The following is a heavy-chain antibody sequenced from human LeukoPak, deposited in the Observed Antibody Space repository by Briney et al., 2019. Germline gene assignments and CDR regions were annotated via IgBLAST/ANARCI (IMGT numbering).Heavy chain of an antibody. D-gene: IGHD3-22*01. CDR3: AKCGSYYDSSGYTFDY. CDR1: GFTFSTSA. CDR2: ISTSGSST. V-gene: IGHV3-23*01. J-gene: IGHJ4*02. Sequence: GGSLRLSCAASGFTFSTSAMSWVRQAPGKGLEWVSSISTSGSSTFYADSVKGRFTISRDNSKNTLYLQMNSLRAEDTAVYYCAKCGSYYDSSGYTFDYWGQGTLVTVSS.